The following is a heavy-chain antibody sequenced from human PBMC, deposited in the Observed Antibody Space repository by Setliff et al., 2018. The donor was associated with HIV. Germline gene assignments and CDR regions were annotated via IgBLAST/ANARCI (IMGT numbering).Heavy chain of an antibody. J-gene: IGHJ4*02. CDR1: GGSFSGYY. Sequence: PSETLSLTCAVYGGSFSGYYWNWVRQSPGKRLEWIGSIYHSGSTYYNPSLKSRVTISVDTSKNQFSLKLSSVTAADTAVYYCARGGYYDILTGYSNGFDYWGQGTLVTVSS. CDR3: ARGGYYDILTGYSNGFDY. CDR2: IYHSGST. D-gene: IGHD3-9*01. V-gene: IGHV4-34*01.